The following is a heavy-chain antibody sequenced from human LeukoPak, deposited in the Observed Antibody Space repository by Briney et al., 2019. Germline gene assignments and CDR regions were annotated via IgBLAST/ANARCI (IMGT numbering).Heavy chain of an antibody. CDR1: GFTFSSYG. CDR3: AKGLWYYYDSSGYVDY. CDR2: ISHDGSNK. V-gene: IGHV3-30*18. Sequence: PGGSLRLSCAASGFTFSSYGMHWVRQAPGKGLEWVAVISHDGSNKYYADSVKGRFTISRDNSKNTLYLQMNSLRAEDTAVYYCAKGLWYYYDSSGYVDYWGQGTLVTVSS. J-gene: IGHJ4*02. D-gene: IGHD3-22*01.